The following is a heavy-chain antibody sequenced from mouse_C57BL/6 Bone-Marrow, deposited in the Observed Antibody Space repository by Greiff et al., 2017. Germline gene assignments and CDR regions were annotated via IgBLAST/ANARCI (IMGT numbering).Heavy chain of an antibody. CDR1: GYSITSDY. CDR3: ARCPPYDYDGGYAMDY. J-gene: IGHJ4*01. V-gene: IGHV3-8*01. D-gene: IGHD2-4*01. Sequence: EVKLQESGPGLAKPSQTLSLTCSVTGYSITSDYWNWIRKFPGNKLEYMGYISYSGSTYYTPSLKSRISITRDTSKNQYYLQLNSVTTEDTATYYCARCPPYDYDGGYAMDYWGQETSVTVSS. CDR2: ISYSGST.